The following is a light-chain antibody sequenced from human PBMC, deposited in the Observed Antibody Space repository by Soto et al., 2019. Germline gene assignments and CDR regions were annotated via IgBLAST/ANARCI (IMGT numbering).Light chain of an antibody. CDR2: DVT. CDR3: SLYTTSSTWV. CDR1: SSDVGDYEH. J-gene: IGLJ3*02. Sequence: QSALTQPPSESGSPGQSVTISCTVTSSDVGDYEHVSWYQQAPGTAPKLIIFDVTNRPSGVPDRFSGSKSGNTPSLTIFGLQAEDDADYYCSLYTTSSTWVFGGGIKLTVL. V-gene: IGLV2-18*01.